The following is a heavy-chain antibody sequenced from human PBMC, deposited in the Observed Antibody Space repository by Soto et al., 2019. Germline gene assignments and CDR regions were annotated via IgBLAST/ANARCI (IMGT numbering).Heavy chain of an antibody. CDR1: GFTFTAYW. D-gene: IGHD2-21*01. CDR2: IKFDGITA. Sequence: EVQVVESGGGLVQPGGSLRLSCVASGFTFTAYWMHWVRQAPGQGRVWVSRIKFDGITASYADSVNGRFTISRDNAKNTVYLQMDSLRAEDTGMYYCARGIRNYYGADVWGQGTTVTVSS. CDR3: ARGIRNYYGADV. V-gene: IGHV3-74*01. J-gene: IGHJ6*02.